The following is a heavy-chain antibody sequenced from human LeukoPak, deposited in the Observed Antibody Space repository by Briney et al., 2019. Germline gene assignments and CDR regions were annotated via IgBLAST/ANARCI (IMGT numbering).Heavy chain of an antibody. V-gene: IGHV4-34*01. J-gene: IGHJ4*02. CDR2: INHSGST. Sequence: SETLSLTCAVYGGSFSGYYWSWIRQPPGKGLEWIGEINHSGSTNYNPSLKSRVTISADTSKNQFSLKLSSVTAADTAVYYCARLFSTSCCLDYWGQGTLVTVSS. D-gene: IGHD2-2*01. CDR1: GGSFSGYY. CDR3: ARLFSTSCCLDY.